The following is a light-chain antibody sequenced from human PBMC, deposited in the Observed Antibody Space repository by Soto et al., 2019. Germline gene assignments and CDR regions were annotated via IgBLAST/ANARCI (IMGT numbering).Light chain of an antibody. V-gene: IGKV1-39*01. CDR1: QTIPKD. CDR3: QQSHRLPWT. Sequence: DIQMAQSPSSLSASVGDRLTITCRASQTIPKDLNWYRHKPGQAPKLLIHSISTLESGVSSRFSGSGSGTDFTLTSSSLQPEDFATLYCQQSHRLPWTFCQGTRVDI. CDR2: SIS. J-gene: IGKJ1*01.